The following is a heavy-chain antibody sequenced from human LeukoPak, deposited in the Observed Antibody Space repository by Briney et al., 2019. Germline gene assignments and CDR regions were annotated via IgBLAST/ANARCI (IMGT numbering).Heavy chain of an antibody. CDR1: GFTFSNAW. CDR3: TTGEGYGDLPSFDI. Sequence: GGSLRLACAASGFTFSNAWMSWVRQAPGKGLEWVGRIKSKTEGWTTDYAAPVKGRFTMSRDDSKNTLYLQMNSPKTEDTAVSYCTTGEGYGDLPSFDIWGQGTMVTVSS. J-gene: IGHJ3*02. V-gene: IGHV3-15*01. CDR2: IKSKTEGWTT. D-gene: IGHD4-17*01.